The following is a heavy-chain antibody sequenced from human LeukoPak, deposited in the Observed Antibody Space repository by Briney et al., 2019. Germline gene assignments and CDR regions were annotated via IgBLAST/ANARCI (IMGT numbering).Heavy chain of an antibody. D-gene: IGHD1-26*01. J-gene: IGHJ4*02. CDR3: ARDDGRDYTNLVGATLDY. Sequence: GGSLRLSCAASGFTFNTYSMHWVRQAPGKGLEWVSSISSTNTYIYYADSVKGRFTISRDNAKNSLYLQMSSLRAEDTAVYYCARDDGRDYTNLVGATLDYWGRGTLVTVSS. V-gene: IGHV3-21*01. CDR2: ISSTNTYI. CDR1: GFTFNTYS.